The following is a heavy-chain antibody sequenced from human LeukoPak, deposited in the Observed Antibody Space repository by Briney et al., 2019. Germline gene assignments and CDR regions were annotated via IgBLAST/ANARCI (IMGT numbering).Heavy chain of an antibody. CDR1: GFTFSSYA. CDR2: ISGSDSKT. J-gene: IGHJ4*02. CDR3: AKDAANYPFFFDF. V-gene: IGHV3-23*01. Sequence: GGSLRLSCVASGFTFSSYAMTWVRQAPGKGLEWVSSISGSDSKTYYADSVKGRFTISRDNAKNTVYLQMNSLRAEDTAIYYCAKDAANYPFFFDFWGQETPVTVSS. D-gene: IGHD4/OR15-4a*01.